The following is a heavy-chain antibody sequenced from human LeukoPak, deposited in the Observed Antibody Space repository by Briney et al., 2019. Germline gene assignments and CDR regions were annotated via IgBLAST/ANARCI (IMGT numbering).Heavy chain of an antibody. CDR2: INHSGST. J-gene: IGHJ4*02. D-gene: IGHD5-18*01. CDR3: ARGYSYGQRGDY. CDR1: GGSFSGYY. Sequence: SETLPLTCAVYGGSFSGYYWSWIRQPPGKGLEWIGEINHSGSTNYNPSLKSRVTISVDTSKNQFSLKLSPVTAADTAVYYCARGYSYGQRGDYWGQGTLVTVSS. V-gene: IGHV4-34*01.